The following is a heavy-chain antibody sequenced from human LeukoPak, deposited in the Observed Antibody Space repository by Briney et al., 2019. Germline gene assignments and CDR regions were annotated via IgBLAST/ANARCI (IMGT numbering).Heavy chain of an antibody. CDR3: AKDAQRGFDYSNSLEN. Sequence: GMSLRLSCVASKFTFSHFGMHWVRQAPGKGLEWVAVIWNDGSSQYYAASVKGRFTVSRDNSQNTVYLQMNSLRPEDTAVYYCAKDAQRGFDYSNSLENWGQGTLVTVSS. CDR2: IWNDGSSQ. CDR1: KFTFSHFG. D-gene: IGHD4-11*01. J-gene: IGHJ4*02. V-gene: IGHV3-33*06.